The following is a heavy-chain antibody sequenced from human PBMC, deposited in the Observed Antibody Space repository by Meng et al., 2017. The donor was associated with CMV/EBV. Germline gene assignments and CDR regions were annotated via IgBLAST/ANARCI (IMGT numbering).Heavy chain of an antibody. CDR3: ARDLGNSTGYLRYFDI. J-gene: IGHJ4*02. Sequence: GGSLRLSCGASGMTFSDYSMDWLRQAPGKGLEWVSSISKSSDYIYYADSVKGRFTISRDNAQHSLYLQMDSLTAEDTAIYYCARDLGNSTGYLRYFDIWGQGTRVTVSS. D-gene: IGHD3-22*01. CDR1: GMTFSDYS. V-gene: IGHV3-21*01. CDR2: ISKSSDYI.